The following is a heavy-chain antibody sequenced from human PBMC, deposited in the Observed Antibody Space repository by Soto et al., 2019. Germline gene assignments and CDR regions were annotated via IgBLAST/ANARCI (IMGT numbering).Heavy chain of an antibody. D-gene: IGHD3-22*01. CDR3: ARGNYYDSSGYYYRAFDY. CDR2: IYYSGST. V-gene: IGHV4-31*03. Sequence: SETLSLTCTVSGGSISSGGYYWSWIRQHPGKGLEWIGYIYYSGSTYYNPSLKSRVTISVDTSKNQFSLKLSSVTAADTAVYYCARGNYYDSSGYYYRAFDYWGQGTLVTVSS. J-gene: IGHJ4*02. CDR1: GGSISSGGYY.